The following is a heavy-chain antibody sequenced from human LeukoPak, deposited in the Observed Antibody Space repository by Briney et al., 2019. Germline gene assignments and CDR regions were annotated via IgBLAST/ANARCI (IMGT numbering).Heavy chain of an antibody. CDR3: ARGRITMVRGVIMDDAFDI. CDR1: GGSFSGYY. CDR2: FYFSGST. J-gene: IGHJ3*02. Sequence: SEALSLTCAVYGGSFSGYYWSWIRQPPGKGLEWIGNFYFSGSTYYNPSLKSRVTISVDTSKNQFSLKLSSVTAADTAVYYCARGRITMVRGVIMDDAFDIWGQGTMVTVSS. D-gene: IGHD3-10*01. V-gene: IGHV4-34*01.